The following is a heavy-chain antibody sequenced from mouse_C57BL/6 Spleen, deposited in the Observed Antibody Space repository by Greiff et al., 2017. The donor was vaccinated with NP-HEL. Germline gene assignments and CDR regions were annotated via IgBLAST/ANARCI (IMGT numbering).Heavy chain of an antibody. Sequence: EVQLQQSGSELVKPGASVKLSCTASGFNIKDYYMHWVKQRTEPGPERTGRIDPEDGDTKYAPKFQGNVTKTADTSSNTAYLQLSSLTSEDTAVYYCARDTTVVATGNFDVWSTGTTVTDSS. V-gene: IGHV14-2*01. D-gene: IGHD1-1*01. CDR2: IDPEDGDT. CDR3: ARDTTVVATGNFDV. J-gene: IGHJ1*03. CDR1: GFNIKDYY.